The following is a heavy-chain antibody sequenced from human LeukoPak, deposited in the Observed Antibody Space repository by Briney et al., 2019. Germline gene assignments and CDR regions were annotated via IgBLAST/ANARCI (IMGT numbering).Heavy chain of an antibody. V-gene: IGHV4-59*01. CDR2: IYHSGST. CDR3: ARGESGWAYYFDY. CDR1: GGSISSYY. D-gene: IGHD1-26*01. J-gene: IGHJ4*02. Sequence: SETLSLTCTVSGGSISSYYWSWIRQPPGKGLEWIGYIYHSGSTNYNPSLKSRVTISIDTSKNQFSLKLSSVTAADTAVYYCARGESGWAYYFDYWGQGTLVTVSS.